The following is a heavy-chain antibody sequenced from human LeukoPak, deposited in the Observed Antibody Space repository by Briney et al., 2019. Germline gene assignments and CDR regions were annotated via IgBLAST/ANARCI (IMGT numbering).Heavy chain of an antibody. CDR2: INHSGST. D-gene: IGHD1-26*01. CDR3: ARNTTRPEYGMDV. V-gene: IGHV4-34*01. CDR1: CGSFSGYY. J-gene: IGHJ6*02. Sequence: SETLSPTYAVYCGSFSGYYGSWIRQPPRNGLEWIGEINHSGSTNYNPSLKCQVTISVDTSNNQSSLKFSSVTASDTALYYCARNTTRPEYGMDVWGQGTTVTVSS.